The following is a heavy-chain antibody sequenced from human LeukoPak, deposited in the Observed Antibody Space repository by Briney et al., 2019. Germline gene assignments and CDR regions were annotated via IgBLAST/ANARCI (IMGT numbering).Heavy chain of an antibody. J-gene: IGHJ4*02. V-gene: IGHV4-59*01. D-gene: IGHD3-9*01. Sequence: PSETLSLTCTVSGGSISSYYWSWIRQPPGKGMEWIGYIYYSGSTNYNPSLKSRVTISVDTSKNQFSLKLSSVTAADTAVYYCARMNYDILTGYGRYFDYWGQGTLVTVSS. CDR2: IYYSGST. CDR1: GGSISSYY. CDR3: ARMNYDILTGYGRYFDY.